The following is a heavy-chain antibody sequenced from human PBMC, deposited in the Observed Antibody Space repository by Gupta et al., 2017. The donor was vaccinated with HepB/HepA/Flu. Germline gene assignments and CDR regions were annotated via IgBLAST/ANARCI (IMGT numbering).Heavy chain of an antibody. V-gene: IGHV3-7*01. D-gene: IGHD3-10*01. CDR2: IKQDGSEK. J-gene: IGHJ6*02. CDR3: ARGYGSGSYGYYYYGMDV. CDR1: GFTFSSYW. Sequence: EVQLVESGGGLVQPGGSLRLSCAASGFTFSSYWMSWVRQAPGKGLEWVANIKQDGSEKYYVDSVKGRVTISRDNAKNSLYLQMNSLRAEDTAVYYCARGYGSGSYGYYYYGMDVWGQGTTVTVSS.